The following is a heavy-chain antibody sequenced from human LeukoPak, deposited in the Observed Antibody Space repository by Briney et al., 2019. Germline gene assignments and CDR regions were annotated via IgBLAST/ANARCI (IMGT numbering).Heavy chain of an antibody. CDR3: AREERGYSYGSFDY. CDR1: GGSISSSSYY. Sequence: SETLSLTCTVSGGSISSSSYYWGWIRQPPGKGLEWIGSIYYSGSTYYNPSLKSRVTISVDTSKNQFSLKLSSVTAADTAVYYCAREERGYSYGSFDYWGQGTLVTVSS. CDR2: IYYSGST. J-gene: IGHJ4*02. V-gene: IGHV4-39*07. D-gene: IGHD5-18*01.